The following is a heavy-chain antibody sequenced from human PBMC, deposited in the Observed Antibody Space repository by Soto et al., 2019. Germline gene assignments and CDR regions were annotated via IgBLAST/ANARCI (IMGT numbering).Heavy chain of an antibody. Sequence: SETLSLTSTVSGGAISNSSYYWGWIRRPPGKGLEWIGSIYYSGSTYYNPSLKSRVTISVDTSKNQFSLKLSSVTAADTAVYYCASQASPYYYYGMDVWGQGTTVT. V-gene: IGHV4-39*01. CDR3: ASQASPYYYYGMDV. J-gene: IGHJ6*02. CDR1: GGAISNSSYY. CDR2: IYYSGST.